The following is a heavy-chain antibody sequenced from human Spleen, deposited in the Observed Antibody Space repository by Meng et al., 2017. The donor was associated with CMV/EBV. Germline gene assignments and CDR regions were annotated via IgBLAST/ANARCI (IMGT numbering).Heavy chain of an antibody. V-gene: IGHV1-69*05. Sequence: SVKVSCKTSGDTLTKFAVSWVRLAPGRGLEWMGGDIPVSDRPKSAQKFQGRVTFTTDTSTSTYMELTSLTSEDTAVYYCVRDISGLFDYWGQGTLVTVSS. CDR1: GDTLTKFA. CDR3: VRDISGLFDY. D-gene: IGHD6-19*01. J-gene: IGHJ4*02. CDR2: DIPVSDRP.